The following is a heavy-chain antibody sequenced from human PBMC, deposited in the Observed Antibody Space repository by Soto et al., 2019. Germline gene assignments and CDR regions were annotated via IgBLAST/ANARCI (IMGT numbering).Heavy chain of an antibody. CDR3: GKGKELGVVRYGLDA. Sequence: GALRLSCGASGFSVKRYWMHWVRQAPGKGLVWLSRFGGDENYTDYADSVRGRFTISRDIAKNTIYLQMNSLRAEDTAVYYCGKGKELGVVRYGLDAWGQGTTVTVSS. CDR1: GFSVKRYW. V-gene: IGHV3-74*01. J-gene: IGHJ6*02. D-gene: IGHD3-3*01. CDR2: FGGDENYT.